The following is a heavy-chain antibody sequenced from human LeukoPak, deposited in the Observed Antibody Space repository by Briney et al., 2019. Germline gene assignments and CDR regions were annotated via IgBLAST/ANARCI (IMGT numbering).Heavy chain of an antibody. D-gene: IGHD1-1*01. CDR1: AGSISSSNYY. J-gene: IGHJ5*02. V-gene: IGHV4-39*01. CDR2: IYYSGIT. Sequence: PETLSLTCTVSAGSISSSNYYWGWIRQPPGKGLEWIGSIYYSGITYYNPSLKSRVTISVDTSKNQFSLKLSSVTAADTAVYYCARHGATTGLPIYNWFDPWGQGTLVTVSS. CDR3: ARHGATTGLPIYNWFDP.